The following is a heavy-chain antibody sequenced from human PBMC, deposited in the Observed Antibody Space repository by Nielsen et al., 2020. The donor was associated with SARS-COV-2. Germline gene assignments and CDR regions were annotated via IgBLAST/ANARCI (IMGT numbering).Heavy chain of an antibody. CDR3: ARAGFLEWNPFDY. D-gene: IGHD3-3*01. CDR2: INPSGGST. CDR1: GYTFTSYY. Sequence: ASVKVSCKASGYTFTSYYMHWVRQAPGQGLEWMGIINPSGGSTSYAQKFQGRVMTRDTSTSTVYMELSSLRSEDTAVYYCARAGFLEWNPFDYWGQGTLVTVSS. V-gene: IGHV1-46*01. J-gene: IGHJ4*02.